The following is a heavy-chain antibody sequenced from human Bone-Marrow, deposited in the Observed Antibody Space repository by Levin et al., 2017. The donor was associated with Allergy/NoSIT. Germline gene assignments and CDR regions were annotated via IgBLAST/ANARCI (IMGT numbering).Heavy chain of an antibody. D-gene: IGHD5-24*01. V-gene: IGHV3-21*01. J-gene: IGHJ4*02. Sequence: TAGGSLRLSCAASGFTFLSYTMAWVRQAPGKGLEWVSSISSSSRHIYYADSLKGRFTISRDNAKNSLYLQMSSLRVEDTAVYYCARGLRRMATITGVHSWGQGTLVTVSS. CDR3: ARGLRRMATITGVHS. CDR1: GFTFLSYT. CDR2: ISSSSRHI.